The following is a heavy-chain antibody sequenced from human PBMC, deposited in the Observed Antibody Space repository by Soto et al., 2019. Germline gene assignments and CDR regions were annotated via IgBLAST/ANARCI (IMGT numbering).Heavy chain of an antibody. Sequence: SETLSLTCTVSGGSISSSSYYWGWIRQPPGKGLEWIGSIYYSGSTYYNPSLKSRVTISVDTSKNQFSLKLSSVTAADTAVYYCARLKGVHYYYYYYMDVWGKGTTVTVSS. V-gene: IGHV4-39*01. J-gene: IGHJ6*03. CDR3: ARLKGVHYYYYYYMDV. CDR1: GGSISSSSYY. CDR2: IYYSGST.